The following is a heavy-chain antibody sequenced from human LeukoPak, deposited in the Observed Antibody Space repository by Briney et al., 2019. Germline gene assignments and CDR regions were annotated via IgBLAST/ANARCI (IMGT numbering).Heavy chain of an antibody. CDR1: GGSISSSTYY. D-gene: IGHD2-2*01. V-gene: IGHV4-39*01. Sequence: SETLSLTCTVSGGSISSSTYYWGWIRQPPGKGLEWIDMMYYSGSTYYNPSLKSRVTISVDTSNNQFSLKLSSVTAADTAVYYCARHYCSSASCYVDYWGQGTLVTVSS. J-gene: IGHJ4*02. CDR3: ARHYCSSASCYVDY. CDR2: MYYSGST.